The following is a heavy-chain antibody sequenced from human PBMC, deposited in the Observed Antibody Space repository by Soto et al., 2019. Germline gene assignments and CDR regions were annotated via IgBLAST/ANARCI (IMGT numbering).Heavy chain of an antibody. D-gene: IGHD5-12*01. CDR2: IYSGGST. CDR1: GFTVSSNY. V-gene: IGHV3-66*01. Sequence: EVQLVESGGGLVQPGGSLRLSCAASGFTVSSNYMSWVRQAPGKGLEWVSVIYSGGSTYYADSVKDRFTISRDNSKNTLYHQMNSLRAEDTAVYYCARANSVATSSWFDSRGQGTLVTVSS. CDR3: ARANSVATSSWFDS. J-gene: IGHJ5*01.